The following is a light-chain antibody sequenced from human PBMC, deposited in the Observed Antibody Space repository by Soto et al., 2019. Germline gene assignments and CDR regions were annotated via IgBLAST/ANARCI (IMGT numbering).Light chain of an antibody. J-gene: IGKJ1*01. CDR2: GAS. Sequence: EIVLTQSPGTLSLSPGERATLSCRASQSVSSSYLAWYQQKPGQAPRLLIYGASSRATGIPDRFSGSGSGADFTLTISRLEPEDCAVFYCQQYETSPWTFGQGTKVEIK. CDR3: QQYETSPWT. V-gene: IGKV3-20*01. CDR1: QSVSSSY.